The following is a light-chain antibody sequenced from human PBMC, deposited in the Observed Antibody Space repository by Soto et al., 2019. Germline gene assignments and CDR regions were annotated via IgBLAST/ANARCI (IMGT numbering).Light chain of an antibody. J-gene: IGKJ2*01. CDR1: QSLLHSNGHTF. V-gene: IGKV2-28*01. CDR2: WGS. CDR3: MQALQTPYT. Sequence: DIVMTQSPLFLPVTPGEPASISCRSSQSLLHSNGHTFFDWYLQKPGQSPQLLIYWGSNRASGVPDRFSGSESGTDFTLKFSRVEAEDVGVYYCMQALQTPYTFGQGTKLEIK.